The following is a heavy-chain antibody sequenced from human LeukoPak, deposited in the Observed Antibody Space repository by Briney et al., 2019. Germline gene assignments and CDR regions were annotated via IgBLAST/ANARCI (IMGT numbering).Heavy chain of an antibody. D-gene: IGHD3-10*01. CDR1: GFTVSSNY. CDR3: ARDLYCYGSGSDNFLSY. CDR2: INSGGST. V-gene: IGHV3-53*01. J-gene: IGHJ1*01. Sequence: GGSLRLSCAASGFTVSSNYMNWVRQAPGQGLEWVSVINSGGSTHYADSVKGRFTISRDNSKNTLYLQMNSLRAEDTAVYYCARDLYCYGSGSDNFLSYWGQGTLATVSS.